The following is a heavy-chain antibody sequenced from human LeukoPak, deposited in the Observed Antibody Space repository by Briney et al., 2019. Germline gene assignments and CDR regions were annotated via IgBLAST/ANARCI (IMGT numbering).Heavy chain of an antibody. CDR3: ARELTGHDAFDI. CDR1: GYSISSGYY. V-gene: IGHV4-38-2*02. J-gene: IGHJ3*02. CDR2: IYHSGST. Sequence: SETLSLTCTVSGYSISSGYYWGWIRQPPGKGLEWIGSIYHSGSTYYNPSLKSRVTISVDTSNNQFSLKLSSVTAADTAVYYCARELTGHDAFDIWGQGTMVTVSS. D-gene: IGHD3-9*01.